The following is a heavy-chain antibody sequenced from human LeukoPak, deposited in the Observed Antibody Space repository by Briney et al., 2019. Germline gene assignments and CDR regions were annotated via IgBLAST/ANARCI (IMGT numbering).Heavy chain of an antibody. Sequence: AAVTVSCKASGYTFTSYGISWVRQPPGQGLEWMGWINAYNGNTNYAQKLHGRVTMTTDTSTTTTYMELRSLRSDDTAAYYCASLSSGWYFDYWGQGTLVTVSS. CDR2: INAYNGNT. V-gene: IGHV1-18*01. D-gene: IGHD6-19*01. CDR1: GYTFTSYG. J-gene: IGHJ4*02. CDR3: ASLSSGWYFDY.